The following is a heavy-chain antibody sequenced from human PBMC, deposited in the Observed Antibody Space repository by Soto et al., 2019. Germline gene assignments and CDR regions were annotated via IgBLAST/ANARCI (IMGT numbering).Heavy chain of an antibody. V-gene: IGHV3-23*01. Sequence: EVQLLESGGGLVQPGGSLRLSCAASGFTFSSYAMSWVRQAPGKGLEWVSAISGSGGSTYYADSVKGRFTISRDNSKNTLYLQMNSLRAEDTAVYYCAKDARIVVVPAALPGYYFDYWGQGTLVTVSS. J-gene: IGHJ4*02. CDR3: AKDARIVVVPAALPGYYFDY. CDR2: ISGSGGST. D-gene: IGHD2-2*01. CDR1: GFTFSSYA.